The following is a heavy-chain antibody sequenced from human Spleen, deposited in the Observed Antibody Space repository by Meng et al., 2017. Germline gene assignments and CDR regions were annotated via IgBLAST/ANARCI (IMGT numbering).Heavy chain of an antibody. J-gene: IGHJ3*02. CDR1: GFTFNRYW. D-gene: IGHD2-15*01. Sequence: GESLKISCAASGFTFNRYWMHWVRQAPGKGLVWVSRIYTDGSITNYADSVKGRFTISRDNAKNTLYLQMNSLRAEDTAVYFCARARYCSGASCSPQDAFDMWGQGKMVTVSS. CDR3: ARARYCSGASCSPQDAFDM. V-gene: IGHV3-74*01. CDR2: IYTDGSIT.